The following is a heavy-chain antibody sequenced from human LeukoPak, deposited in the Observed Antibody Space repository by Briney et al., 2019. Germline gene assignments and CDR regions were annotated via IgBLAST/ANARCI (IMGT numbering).Heavy chain of an antibody. CDR1: GGSISSGGYY. J-gene: IGHJ4*02. CDR2: IYYSGST. CDR3: ARILLPFNYFDY. V-gene: IGHV4-31*03. Sequence: SETLSLTCTVSGGSISSGGYYWSWIRQHPGKGLEWIGYIYYSGSTYYNPSLKSRLIISVDTSKNQFSLKLTSVTAADTAVYYCARILLPFNYFDYWGQGTLVTVYS. D-gene: IGHD3-10*01.